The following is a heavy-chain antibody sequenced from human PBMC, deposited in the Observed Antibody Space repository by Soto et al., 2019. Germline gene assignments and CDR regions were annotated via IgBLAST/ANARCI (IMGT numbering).Heavy chain of an antibody. D-gene: IGHD6-19*01. Sequence: GGSMRLSCAAAGLTFSSHSMNWVSQDPGKGLEWVSSITSSSSYIYYADSVKGRFTISRDNAKNSLYLQMNSLRAEDTAVYYCARVPQRIAVAGTSNRYYFDYWGQGTLVTVSS. CDR1: GLTFSSHS. V-gene: IGHV3-21*06. CDR3: ARVPQRIAVAGTSNRYYFDY. CDR2: ITSSSSYI. J-gene: IGHJ4*02.